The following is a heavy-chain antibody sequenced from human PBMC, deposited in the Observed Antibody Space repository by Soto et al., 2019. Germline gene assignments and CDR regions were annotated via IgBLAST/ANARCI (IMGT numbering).Heavy chain of an antibody. CDR1: GFTFSSYA. CDR2: ISGGGGST. CDR3: AKDQVVVVPAAMYNWFDP. D-gene: IGHD2-2*01. V-gene: IGHV3-23*01. J-gene: IGHJ5*02. Sequence: GSLRLSCAASGFTFSSYAMSWFRQAPGKGLEWVSAISGGGGSTYYADSVKGRFTISRDNSKNTLYLQMNSLRAEDTAVYYCAKDQVVVVPAAMYNWFDPWGQGTLVTVSS.